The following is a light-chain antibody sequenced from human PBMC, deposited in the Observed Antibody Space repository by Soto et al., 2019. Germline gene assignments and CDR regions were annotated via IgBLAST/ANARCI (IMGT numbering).Light chain of an antibody. CDR1: QSVSRSF. CDR3: QQFGSSPLT. J-gene: IGKJ4*01. V-gene: IGKV3-20*01. Sequence: EIVLTQSPGTLSLSPGERATLSCRASQSVSRSFLAWYQQKFGQAPRLLIYGASTRATGIPDRFSGSGSGTDFTLTISRLEPADFAVYFCQQFGSSPLTFGGGTKVEI. CDR2: GAS.